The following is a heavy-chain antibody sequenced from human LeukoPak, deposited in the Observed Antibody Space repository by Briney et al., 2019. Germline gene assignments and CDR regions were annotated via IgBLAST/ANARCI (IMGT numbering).Heavy chain of an antibody. J-gene: IGHJ6*03. V-gene: IGHV4-38-2*02. CDR3: ATTSHAYYDILTGYYYRSYYYYMDV. D-gene: IGHD3-9*01. Sequence: SETLSLTCTVSGYSISSGYYWGWIRQPPGKGLEWIGSFYDSGNTYYNPSLKSRVTISVDKSKNQFSLKLSSVTAADTAVYYCATTSHAYYDILTGYYYRSYYYYMDVWGKGTTVTVSS. CDR2: FYDSGNT. CDR1: GYSISSGYY.